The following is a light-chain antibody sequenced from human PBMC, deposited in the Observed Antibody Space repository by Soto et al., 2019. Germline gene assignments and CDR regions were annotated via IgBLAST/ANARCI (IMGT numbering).Light chain of an antibody. J-gene: IGLJ2*01. Sequence: QAVVTQEPSLTVSPGGTVTLTCTSSTGAVTSGYYPNWFQQKAGQPPRALIYSTSNKYSWTPARFLGSLLGGKAALTLSGVQPEDEAEYYCLLYYGGGVFGGGTKLTVL. CDR2: STS. CDR3: LLYYGGGV. V-gene: IGLV7-43*01. CDR1: TGAVTSGYY.